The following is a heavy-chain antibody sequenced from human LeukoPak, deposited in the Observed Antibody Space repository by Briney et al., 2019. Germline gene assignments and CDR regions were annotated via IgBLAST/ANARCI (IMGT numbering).Heavy chain of an antibody. CDR3: ARGGRGSAAVVAPRSFDI. CDR1: GFTFSTYS. J-gene: IGHJ3*02. CDR2: TYTGGNS. Sequence: GGSLRLSCAASGFTFSTYSMNWVRQAPGKGLEWVSVTYTGGNSYYADSVKGRFIISRDISKNTLYLQMNSLRAEDSALYYCARGGRGSAAVVAPRSFDIWGQGTMVTVSS. D-gene: IGHD3-22*01. V-gene: IGHV3-53*01.